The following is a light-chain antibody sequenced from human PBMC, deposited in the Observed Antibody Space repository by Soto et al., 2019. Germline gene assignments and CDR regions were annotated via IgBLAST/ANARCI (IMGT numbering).Light chain of an antibody. CDR1: QSIRHY. V-gene: IGKV1-5*01. CDR3: QHHNSYSQT. J-gene: IGKJ1*01. CDR2: GAS. Sequence: DIQMTQSPPTLSASVGDRVTITCRASQSIRHYLAWYQQMPGKAPKLLIYGASTLQSGVPSRFSGNGSGTEFPITISSLQPDDFGTYFCQHHNSYSQTFGQGTKVEIK.